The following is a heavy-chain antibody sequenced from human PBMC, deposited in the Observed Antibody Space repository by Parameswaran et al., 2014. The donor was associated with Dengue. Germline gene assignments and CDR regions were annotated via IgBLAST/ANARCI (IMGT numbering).Heavy chain of an antibody. V-gene: IGHV3-7*05. CDR1: GFTFSTFW. D-gene: IGHD4-11*01. J-gene: IGHJ4*02. CDR3: ARERPVTTVAMACLDY. CDR2: IRQDGSEK. Sequence: GGSLRLSCAASGFTFSTFWMSWVRQAPGKGLEWVANIRQDGSEKYYMDSVKGRFTISRDNAKNSLYLQMNSLRAEDTAVYYCARERPVTTVAMACLDYWGQGSLVTVSS.